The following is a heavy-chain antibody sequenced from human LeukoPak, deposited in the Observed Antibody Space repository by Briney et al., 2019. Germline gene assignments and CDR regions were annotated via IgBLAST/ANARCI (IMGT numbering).Heavy chain of an antibody. CDR2: ITSSSASM. J-gene: IGHJ4*02. CDR1: GFTFTTYS. CDR3: ARTYYDILTAYNPYFDY. V-gene: IGHV3-21*01. Sequence: PGGSLRLSCAASGFTFTTYSMNWVRQAPGKGLEWVSSITSSSASMYYADSVKGQFTISRDNAENSLYLQMNSLRAEDTAVYYCARTYYDILTAYNPYFDYWGQGTLVTVSS. D-gene: IGHD3-9*01.